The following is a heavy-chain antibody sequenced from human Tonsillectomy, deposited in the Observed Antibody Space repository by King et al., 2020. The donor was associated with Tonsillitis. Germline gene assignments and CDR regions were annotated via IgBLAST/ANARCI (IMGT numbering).Heavy chain of an antibody. V-gene: IGHV1-24*01. Sequence: QLVQSGAEVKRPGASVKVSCRVSGYTLTEFSIHWVRQAPGKGLEWMGSFDPEDGATIYAQKFQGRVTMTEDTSTDTAYLELSSLSTEDTAVYYCATDTGYNYGYVWFDPWGQGTVVTVSS. CDR1: GYTLTEFS. CDR3: ATDTGYNYGYVWFDP. J-gene: IGHJ5*02. D-gene: IGHD5-18*01. CDR2: FDPEDGAT.